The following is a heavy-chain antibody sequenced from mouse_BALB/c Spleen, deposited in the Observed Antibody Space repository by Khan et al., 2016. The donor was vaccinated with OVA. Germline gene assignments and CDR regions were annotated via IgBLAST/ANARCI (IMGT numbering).Heavy chain of an antibody. D-gene: IGHD2-1*01. CDR2: IWGDGST. CDR1: GFSLISHG. Sequence: QVQLKQSGPGLVAPSQSLSITCTVSGFSLISHGVSWVRQPPGKGLEWLGVIWGDGSTSYHSALISRLSISKDNSKSQVFLKLNSLQTDDTATYYCAKDGGDGNYPYYAMDYWGQGTSVTVSS. J-gene: IGHJ4*01. V-gene: IGHV2-3*01. CDR3: AKDGGDGNYPYYAMDY.